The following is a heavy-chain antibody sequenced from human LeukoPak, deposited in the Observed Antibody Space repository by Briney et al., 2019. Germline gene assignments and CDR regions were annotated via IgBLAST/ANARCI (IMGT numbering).Heavy chain of an antibody. J-gene: IGHJ4*02. V-gene: IGHV3-7*01. D-gene: IGHD5-18*01. CDR1: GFTFSSYW. Sequence: QSGGSLGLSCAASGFTFSSYWMSWVRQAPGKGLEWVANIKQDGSEKYYVDSVKGRFTISRDNAKNSLYLQMNSLRAEDTAVYYCARDLGYSYEGYFDYWGREPWSPSPQ. CDR3: ARDLGYSYEGYFDY. CDR2: IKQDGSEK.